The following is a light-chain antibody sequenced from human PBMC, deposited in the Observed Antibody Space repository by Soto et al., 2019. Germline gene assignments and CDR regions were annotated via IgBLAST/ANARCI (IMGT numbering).Light chain of an antibody. CDR1: SSDVGSSNL. J-gene: IGLJ2*01. CDR2: EVS. Sequence: QSALTQPASVSGSPGQSITISCTGTSSDVGSSNLVSWYQHHPGKAPKLVIYEVSNRPSGVSSRFSGSKSGSTASLTISGLQAEDEADYYCSSYTSSSTLVFGGGTKLTVL. V-gene: IGLV2-14*02. CDR3: SSYTSSSTLV.